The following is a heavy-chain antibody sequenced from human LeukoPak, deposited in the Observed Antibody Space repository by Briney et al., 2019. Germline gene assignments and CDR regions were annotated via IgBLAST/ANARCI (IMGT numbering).Heavy chain of an antibody. Sequence: GRSLRLSCAASGFTFSSYSMNWVRQAPGKGLEWVSSISSSSSYIYYADSVKGRFTIPRDNAKNSLYLQMNSLRAEDTAVYYCARARTLPSFDPWGQGTLVTVSS. CDR2: ISSSSSYI. CDR3: ARARTLPSFDP. CDR1: GFTFSSYS. D-gene: IGHD2-21*01. J-gene: IGHJ5*02. V-gene: IGHV3-21*01.